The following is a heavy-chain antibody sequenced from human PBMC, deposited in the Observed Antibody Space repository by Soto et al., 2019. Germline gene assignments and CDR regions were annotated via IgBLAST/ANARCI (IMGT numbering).Heavy chain of an antibody. CDR2: ISYDGSNK. J-gene: IGHJ6*02. CDR1: GFTFSSYA. Sequence: PGGSLRLSCAASGFTFSSYAMHWVRQAPGKGLEWVAVISYDGSNKYYADSVKGRFTISRDNSKNTLYLQMKSLRAEDTAVYYCARDLKFRSGWYYYYGMDVWGQGTTVTVSS. D-gene: IGHD6-19*01. V-gene: IGHV3-30-3*01. CDR3: ARDLKFRSGWYYYYGMDV.